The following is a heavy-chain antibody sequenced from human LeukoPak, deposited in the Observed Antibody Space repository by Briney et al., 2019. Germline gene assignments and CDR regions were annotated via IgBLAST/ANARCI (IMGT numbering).Heavy chain of an antibody. Sequence: GGSLRLSCAAPGFTFDDYAMHWVRQAPGKGLEWVSGISWNSGSIGYADSVKGRFTISRDNAKNSLYLQMNSLRAEDTALYYCAKDDSSWSLRGMDVWGKGTTVTVSS. CDR2: ISWNSGSI. CDR3: AKDDSSWSLRGMDV. CDR1: GFTFDDYA. D-gene: IGHD6-13*01. J-gene: IGHJ6*04. V-gene: IGHV3-9*01.